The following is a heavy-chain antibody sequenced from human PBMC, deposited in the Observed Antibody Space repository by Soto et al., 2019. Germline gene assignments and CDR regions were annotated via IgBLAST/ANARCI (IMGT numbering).Heavy chain of an antibody. Sequence: PGGSLRLSCAASGFTFIRYGLHWVRQAPGKGLEPVPDISSGGSNKYSADSVNGRFTISRENSKNTRYLQNSCLRAYETAAYDCGSLVVGWYYYGMDGRRQGTTVAASS. CDR3: GSLVVGWYYYGMDG. V-gene: IGHV3-30*03. J-gene: IGHJ6*01. CDR2: ISSGGSNK. CDR1: GFTFIRYG. D-gene: IGHD2-21*01.